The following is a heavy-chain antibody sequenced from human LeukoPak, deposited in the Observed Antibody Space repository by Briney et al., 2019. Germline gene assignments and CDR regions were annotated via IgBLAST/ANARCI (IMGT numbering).Heavy chain of an antibody. CDR1: GGSISSYY. CDR3: ARRGTVTTERFDY. J-gene: IGHJ4*02. D-gene: IGHD4-11*01. V-gene: IGHV4-59*08. Sequence: PSETLSLTCTVSGGSISSYYWSWIRQTPGKGLEWIGYIYYSGSTYYNPSLKSRVTISVDTSKNQFSLKLSSVTAADTAVYYCARRGTVTTERFDYWGQGTLVTVSS. CDR2: IYYSGST.